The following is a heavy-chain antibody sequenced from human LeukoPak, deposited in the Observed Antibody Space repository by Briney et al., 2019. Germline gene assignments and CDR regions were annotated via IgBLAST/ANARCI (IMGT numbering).Heavy chain of an antibody. CDR1: GYTFTSYA. Sequence: ASVKVSCKASGYTFTSYAMHWVRQAPGQRLEWMGWINAGNGNTKYSQKFQGRVTITRDTSASTAYMELSSLRSEDTAVYYCARDKLTTVTEYYFDYWGQGTLVTVSS. V-gene: IGHV1-3*01. D-gene: IGHD4-17*01. CDR3: ARDKLTTVTEYYFDY. J-gene: IGHJ4*02. CDR2: INAGNGNT.